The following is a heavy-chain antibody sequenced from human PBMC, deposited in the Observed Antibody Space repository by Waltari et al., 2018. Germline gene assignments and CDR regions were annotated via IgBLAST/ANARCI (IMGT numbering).Heavy chain of an antibody. CDR3: ARDTFRYGPGEGYYYGMDV. J-gene: IGHJ6*02. V-gene: IGHV6-1*01. CDR1: GDSVSTNPAP. D-gene: IGHD7-27*01. Sequence: QVLLQQSGPGLVKPSQTLPLPCAISGDSVSTNPAPWKWHRQSPSRGLEWLGRTYYRSTWFNDYAVSVKGRITFNPDTSKNQFSLQLNSLTPDDTAVYYCARDTFRYGPGEGYYYGMDVWGQGTTVTVSS. CDR2: TYYRSTWFN.